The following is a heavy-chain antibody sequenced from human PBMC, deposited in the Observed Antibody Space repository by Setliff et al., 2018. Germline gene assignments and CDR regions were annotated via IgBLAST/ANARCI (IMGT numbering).Heavy chain of an antibody. CDR3: ASIDWGENFCNVDV. CDR2: INPSGGST. D-gene: IGHD7-27*01. CDR1: GYTFTSYY. V-gene: IGHV1-46*01. J-gene: IGHJ6*03. Sequence: ASVKVSCKASGYTFTSYYMHWVRQAPGQGLEWMGIINPSGGSTSYTEKFQGRVTMTRDTSTTTFYLEMNSLRGEDTAVYFCASIDWGENFCNVDVWGKGTTVTVS.